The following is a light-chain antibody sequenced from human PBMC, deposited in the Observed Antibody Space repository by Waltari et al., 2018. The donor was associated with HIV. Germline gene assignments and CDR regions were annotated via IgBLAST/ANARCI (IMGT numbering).Light chain of an antibody. V-gene: IGLV2-11*01. J-gene: IGLJ2*01. CDR3: CSYAGSYTGG. CDR2: DVS. CDR1: RSDVGGYNY. Sequence: QSALTQPRSVSGSPGQSVTLSCPGTRSDVGGYNYVSWYQQHPGKAPNLRIYDVSKRHAGYPERFYGSKACKKASLTMYGLQAEDEAEYYCCSYAGSYTGGVGGGTKLTVL.